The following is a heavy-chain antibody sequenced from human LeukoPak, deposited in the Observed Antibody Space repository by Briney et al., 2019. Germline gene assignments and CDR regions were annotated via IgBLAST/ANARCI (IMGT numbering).Heavy chain of an antibody. CDR2: IYYSGST. Sequence: PSETLSLTCTVSGGSISSSSYYWGWIRQPPGKGLEWIGSIYYSGSTNYNPSLKSRVTISVDTSKNQFSLKLSSVTAADTAVYYCARGYCSSTSCYRGYYYYMDVWGKGTTVTVSS. CDR3: ARGYCSSTSCYRGYYYYMDV. J-gene: IGHJ6*03. CDR1: GGSISSSSYY. D-gene: IGHD2-2*01. V-gene: IGHV4-39*07.